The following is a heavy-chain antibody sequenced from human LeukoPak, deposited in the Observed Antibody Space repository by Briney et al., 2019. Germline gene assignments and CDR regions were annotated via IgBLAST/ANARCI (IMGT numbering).Heavy chain of an antibody. D-gene: IGHD3-10*01. Sequence: SETLSLTCTVSGGSISSSSYYWGWIRQPPGKGLEWIGSIYYSGSTYYNPSLKSRVTISVDTSKNQFSLKLSSVTAADTAVYYCARVYYYGSGSEVMDVWGQGTTVTVSS. CDR2: IYYSGST. J-gene: IGHJ6*02. V-gene: IGHV4-39*07. CDR3: ARVYYYGSGSEVMDV. CDR1: GGSISSSSYY.